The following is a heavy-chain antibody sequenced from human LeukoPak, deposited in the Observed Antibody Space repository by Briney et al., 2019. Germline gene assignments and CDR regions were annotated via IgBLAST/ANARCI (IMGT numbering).Heavy chain of an antibody. D-gene: IGHD3-10*01. CDR1: GGSFSGYY. CDR2: INHSGST. J-gene: IGHJ6*02. V-gene: IGHV4-34*01. Sequence: ASETLSLTCAVYGGSFSGYYWSWIRQPPGKGLEWIGEINHSGSTNYNPSLKSRVTISVDTSKNQFSVKLSSVTAADTAVYYCARGGSVYGSGNYYYYYGMGVWGQGTTVTVSS. CDR3: ARGGSVYGSGNYYYYYGMGV.